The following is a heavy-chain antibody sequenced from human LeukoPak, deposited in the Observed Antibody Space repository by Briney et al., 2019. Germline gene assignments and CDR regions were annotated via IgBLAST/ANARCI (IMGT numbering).Heavy chain of an antibody. CDR1: GLSLSSGW. J-gene: IGHJ4*02. CDR2: RKQDASET. V-gene: IGHV3-7*01. CDR3: ARETTNYAFWSGEKNYFDY. Sequence: GGSLTLSCAASGLSLSSGWMSWGRQAPGRGLEWVGNRKQDASETHYVDAVKGRFTISRDNAKNSLYLQMNSLRAEDTAVYYCARETTNYAFWSGEKNYFDYWGQGTLVTVSS. D-gene: IGHD3-3*01.